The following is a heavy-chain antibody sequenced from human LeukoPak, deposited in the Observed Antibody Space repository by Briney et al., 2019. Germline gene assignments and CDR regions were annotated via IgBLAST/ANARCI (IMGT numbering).Heavy chain of an antibody. V-gene: IGHV3-48*01. J-gene: IGHJ5*02. D-gene: IGHD5-12*01. Sequence: PGGSLRLSCAASGFTFGSYSMDWVRQAPGKGLEWVSYISSSGSVTYYADSVKGRFTISRDNGKNSLYLQINSLRAEDTAVYYCARGDSGYDGLNWFDPWGQGTLVTVSS. CDR1: GFTFGSYS. CDR3: ARGDSGYDGLNWFDP. CDR2: ISSSGSVT.